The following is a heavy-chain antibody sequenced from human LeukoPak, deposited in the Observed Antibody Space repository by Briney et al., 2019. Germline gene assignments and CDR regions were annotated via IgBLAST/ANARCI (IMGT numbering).Heavy chain of an antibody. CDR3: ASSNSVVGYFQH. D-gene: IGHD2/OR15-2a*01. V-gene: IGHV4-4*07. CDR1: GGSISSYY. Sequence: SETLSLTCTVSGGSISSYYWSWIRQPAGKGLEWIGRIYTSGSTNYNPSLKSRVTMSVDTSKNQFSLKLSSVTAADTAVYYCASSNSVVGYFQHWGQGTLVTVSS. J-gene: IGHJ1*01. CDR2: IYTSGST.